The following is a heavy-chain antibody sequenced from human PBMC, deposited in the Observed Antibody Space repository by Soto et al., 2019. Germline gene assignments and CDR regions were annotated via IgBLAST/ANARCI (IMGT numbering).Heavy chain of an antibody. D-gene: IGHD3-22*01. CDR1: GFTFSSYG. J-gene: IGHJ6*02. CDR2: ISYDGSNK. CDR3: AKDPGRYYDSSGTYRGSYYYYYYGMDV. V-gene: IGHV3-30*18. Sequence: QVQLVESGGGVVQPGRSLRLSCAASGFTFSSYGMHWVRQAPGKGLEWVAVISYDGSNKYYADSVKGRFTISRDNSKNTLYLQMNSLRAEDTAVYYCAKDPGRYYDSSGTYRGSYYYYYYGMDVWGQGTTVTVSS.